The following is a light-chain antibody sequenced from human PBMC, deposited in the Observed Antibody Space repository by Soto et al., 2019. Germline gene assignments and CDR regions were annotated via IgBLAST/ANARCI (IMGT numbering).Light chain of an antibody. CDR3: QQYRDLPQT. CDR1: QTVRNNY. V-gene: IGKV3-20*01. CDR2: NSS. J-gene: IGKJ1*01. Sequence: EIVLTQSPGTLSLSPGERATLSCRASQTVRNNYLAWYQQKPGQAPRLLIYNSSTRTTGIPDRFSGSGSETTLTLSILQLEDFDFAFCHCQQYRDLPQTFGQGTRVEIK.